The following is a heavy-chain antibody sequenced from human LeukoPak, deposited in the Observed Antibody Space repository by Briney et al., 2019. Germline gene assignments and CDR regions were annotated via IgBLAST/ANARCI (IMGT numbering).Heavy chain of an antibody. CDR1: GYTFTSYG. Sequence: ASVKVSCKASGYTFTSYGISCGRQAPGQGLERMGWISAYKDNTNYAQKLQCKVTMTTDTSTSTAYMELRSLEYDDTVVYYCARDRGVGSSSWYSFDYWGQGTLVTVSS. J-gene: IGHJ4*02. V-gene: IGHV1-18*01. CDR3: ARDRGVGSSSWYSFDY. D-gene: IGHD6-13*01. CDR2: ISAYKDNT.